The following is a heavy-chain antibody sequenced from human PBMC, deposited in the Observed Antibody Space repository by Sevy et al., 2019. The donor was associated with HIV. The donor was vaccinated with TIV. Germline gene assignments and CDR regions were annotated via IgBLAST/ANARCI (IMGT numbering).Heavy chain of an antibody. D-gene: IGHD5-18*01. Sequence: GGSLRLSCAASGVIFDDYGMSWVRQAPGKGLEWVSGINWNGGSTGYADSVKGRFTISRDNAKNSLYLQMNSLRAEDTALDYWARHGYGYGYHALLDYYYGMDVWGQGTTVTVSS. J-gene: IGHJ6*02. CDR1: GVIFDDYG. CDR3: ARHGYGYGYHALLDYYYGMDV. V-gene: IGHV3-20*04. CDR2: INWNGGST.